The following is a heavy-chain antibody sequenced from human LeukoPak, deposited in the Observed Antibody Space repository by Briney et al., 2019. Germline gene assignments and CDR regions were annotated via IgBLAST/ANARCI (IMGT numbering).Heavy chain of an antibody. CDR1: GCTFTSYG. CDR3: AREDTRRGSRGYFDY. J-gene: IGHJ4*02. Sequence: VASVKVSCKASGCTFTSYGISWVRQAPGQGLEWMGWISGDNGSTNYAQKLQGRITMTTDTSTSTAYMELRSLRSDDSAVYYCAREDTRRGSRGYFDYWGQGTLVTVSS. CDR2: ISGDNGST. D-gene: IGHD2-2*01. V-gene: IGHV1-18*01.